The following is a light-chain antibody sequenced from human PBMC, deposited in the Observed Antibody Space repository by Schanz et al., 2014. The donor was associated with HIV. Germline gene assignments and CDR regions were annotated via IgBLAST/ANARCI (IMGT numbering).Light chain of an antibody. Sequence: EIVLTQSPGTLSLSPGERGTLSCRASQIVSSTYLAWYQQKPGQAPTLLIYGASNRATGVPDRFSGSGSGTDFTLTISRLEPEDSAVYYCQQYVTSTRITFGGGTKVEIK. V-gene: IGKV3-20*01. CDR1: QIVSSTY. CDR3: QQYVTSTRIT. CDR2: GAS. J-gene: IGKJ4*01.